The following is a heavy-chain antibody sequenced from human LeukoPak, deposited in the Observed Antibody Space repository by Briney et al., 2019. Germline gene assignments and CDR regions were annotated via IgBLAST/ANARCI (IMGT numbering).Heavy chain of an antibody. CDR3: ARDKYSSSWPDAFDI. Sequence: SETLSLTCTVSGGSISSGDYYWSWIRQPPGKGLEWIGYIYYSGSTYYNPSLKSRVTISVDTSKNQFSLKLSSVTAADTAVYYCARDKYSSSWPDAFDIWGQGTMVTVSS. CDR1: GGSISSGDYY. D-gene: IGHD6-13*01. CDR2: IYYSGST. V-gene: IGHV4-30-4*01. J-gene: IGHJ3*02.